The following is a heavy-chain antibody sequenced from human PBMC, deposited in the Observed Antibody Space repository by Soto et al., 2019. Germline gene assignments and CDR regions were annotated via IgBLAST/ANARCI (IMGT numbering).Heavy chain of an antibody. J-gene: IGHJ5*02. CDR3: VGVGLIPKGGTWFDP. CDR2: MYESGST. V-gene: IGHV4-30-2*06. D-gene: IGHD3-10*01. Sequence: SETLSLTWAVSNASVNRGGYSWSWIRQSPAKGLEWIGYMYESGSTYYNPSLKSRVTISADRSKNQISLKLTSVTAADTAVHYCVGVGLIPKGGTWFDPWGQGTQVTVSS. CDR1: NASVNRGGYS.